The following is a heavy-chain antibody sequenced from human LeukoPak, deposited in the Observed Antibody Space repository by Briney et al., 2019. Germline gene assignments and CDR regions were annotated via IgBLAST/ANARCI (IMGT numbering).Heavy chain of an antibody. D-gene: IGHD6-19*01. J-gene: IGHJ4*02. V-gene: IGHV3-21*01. Sequence: SGGSLRLSCAASGFTFSSYSMNWVRQAPGKGPEWVSSISSSSSYIYYADSVKGRFTISRDNAKNSLYLQMNSLRAEDTAVYYCARGDGGWYYFDYWGQGTLVTVSS. CDR2: ISSSSSYI. CDR1: GFTFSSYS. CDR3: ARGDGGWYYFDY.